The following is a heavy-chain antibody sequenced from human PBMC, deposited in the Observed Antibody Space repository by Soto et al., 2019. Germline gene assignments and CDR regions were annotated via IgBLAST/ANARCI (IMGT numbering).Heavy chain of an antibody. Sequence: ASVKVSCKASGYSFTTYGMDWLRQAPGQGLEWMGWINPNSGGTNYAQKFQGRVTVTRDTPTSTAYMELSRLTSDDTAVYYCARSLTEGYCTITGCYTRPLYGMDVWGQGTTVTVSS. CDR1: GYSFTTYG. CDR2: INPNSGGT. V-gene: IGHV1-2*02. J-gene: IGHJ6*02. D-gene: IGHD2-2*02. CDR3: ARSLTEGYCTITGCYTRPLYGMDV.